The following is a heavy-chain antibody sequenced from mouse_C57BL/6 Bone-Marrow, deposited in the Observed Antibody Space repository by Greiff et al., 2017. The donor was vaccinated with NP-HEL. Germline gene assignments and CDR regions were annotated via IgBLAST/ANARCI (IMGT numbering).Heavy chain of an antibody. Sequence: EVMLVESGGGLVKPGGSLKLSCAASGFTFSDYGMHWVRQAPEKGLEWVAYISSGSSTIYYADTVKGRFTISRDNATNTLFLQMTSLRSEDTDMYYCARTPIYDGYYEGAMDYWGQGTSVTVSS. CDR2: ISSGSSTI. CDR1: GFTFSDYG. CDR3: ARTPIYDGYYEGAMDY. D-gene: IGHD2-3*01. J-gene: IGHJ4*01. V-gene: IGHV5-17*01.